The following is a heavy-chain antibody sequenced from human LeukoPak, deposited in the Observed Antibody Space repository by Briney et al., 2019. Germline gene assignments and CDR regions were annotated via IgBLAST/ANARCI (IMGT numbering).Heavy chain of an antibody. D-gene: IGHD2-15*01. V-gene: IGHV4-34*01. CDR3: ARDIVVVVAAQYYYYYYGMDV. J-gene: IGHJ6*02. CDR2: INHSGGT. Sequence: SETLSLTCAVYGGSFSGYYWSWIRQPPGKGLEWIGEINHSGGTNYNPSLKSRVTISVDTSKNQFSLKLSSVTAADTAVYYCARDIVVVVAAQYYYYYYGMDVWGQGTTVTVSS. CDR1: GGSFSGYY.